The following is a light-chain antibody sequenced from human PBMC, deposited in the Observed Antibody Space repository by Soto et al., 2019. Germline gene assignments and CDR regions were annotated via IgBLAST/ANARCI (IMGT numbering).Light chain of an antibody. CDR2: DAS. Sequence: EIVMTQSPATLSVSPGERATLSCRASQSVTSNLAWYQQVPGQAPRLLIYDASTRVTDIPARFSGSGSGTEFTLTISSLQSEDFAIYYCQQYNDWPPTFGQGTKVDI. CDR3: QQYNDWPPT. CDR1: QSVTSN. V-gene: IGKV3-15*01. J-gene: IGKJ1*01.